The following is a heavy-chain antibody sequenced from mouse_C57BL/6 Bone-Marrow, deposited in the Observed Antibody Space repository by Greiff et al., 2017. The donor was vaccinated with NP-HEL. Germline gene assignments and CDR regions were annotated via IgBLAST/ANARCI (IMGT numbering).Heavy chain of an antibody. D-gene: IGHD1-1*01. CDR2: IYPGSGST. CDR1: GYTFTSYW. Sequence: QVQLQQSGAELVKPGASVKMSCKASGYTFTSYWITWVKQRPGQGLEWIGDIYPGSGSTNYNEKFKSKATLTVDTSSSTAYMQLSSLTSEDSAVYYCARGLLLRYHWYFDVWGTGTTVTVSS. V-gene: IGHV1-55*01. CDR3: ARGLLLRYHWYFDV. J-gene: IGHJ1*03.